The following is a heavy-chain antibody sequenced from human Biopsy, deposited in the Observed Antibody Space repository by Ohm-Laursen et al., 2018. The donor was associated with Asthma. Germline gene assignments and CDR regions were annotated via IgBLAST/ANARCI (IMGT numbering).Heavy chain of an antibody. CDR2: MYYGEAT. D-gene: IGHD2-15*01. Sequence: GTLSLTCTVSGGSISSGDYYWGWIRQPPGKGLEWIGSMYYGEATYYSPSLKSRVTISVDTSKKQISLRLSSVIAADTAVYYCAGFCSGGNCPDHWGQGTLVTVSS. CDR1: GGSISSGDYY. CDR3: AGFCSGGNCPDH. J-gene: IGHJ4*02. V-gene: IGHV4-39*07.